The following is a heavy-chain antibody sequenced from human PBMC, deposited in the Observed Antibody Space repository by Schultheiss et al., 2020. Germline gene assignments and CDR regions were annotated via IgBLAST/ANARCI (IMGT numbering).Heavy chain of an antibody. V-gene: IGHV5-51*01. CDR1: GYSFTSYW. Sequence: GESLKISCKGSGYSFTSYWIGWVGKMPGKGLEGMGIIYPVNFDTRYGPSFQGQFTISADNSTSTAYLQWSSLKASDTAMYYCARHGGGVGASYYYYGMDVWGQGTTVTVSS. CDR2: IYPVNFDT. CDR3: ARHGGGVGASYYYYGMDV. J-gene: IGHJ6*02. D-gene: IGHD1-26*01.